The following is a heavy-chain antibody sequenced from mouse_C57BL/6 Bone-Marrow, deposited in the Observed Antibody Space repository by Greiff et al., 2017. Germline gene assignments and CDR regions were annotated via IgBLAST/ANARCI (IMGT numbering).Heavy chain of an antibody. D-gene: IGHD2-3*01. V-gene: IGHV14-4*01. J-gene: IGHJ1*03. Sequence: VQLQQSGAELVRPGASVKLSCTASGFNIKDDYMHWVKQRPEQGLEWIGWIDPENGDPEYASKFQGKATITADTSSNTAYLQLSSLTSEDTAVYYCTTLDGYYFYWYFDVWGTGTTVTVSS. CDR1: GFNIKDDY. CDR3: TTLDGYYFYWYFDV. CDR2: IDPENGDP.